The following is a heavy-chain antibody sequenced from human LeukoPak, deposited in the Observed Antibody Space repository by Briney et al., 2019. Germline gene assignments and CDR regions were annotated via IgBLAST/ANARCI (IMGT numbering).Heavy chain of an antibody. D-gene: IGHD6-19*01. V-gene: IGHV5-51*01. CDR2: IYPGDSET. J-gene: IGHJ4*02. Sequence: GESLKISCKPSGYSLTSSWIGWVRQMPGKGLEWMGIIYPGDSETIYSPSFQGQVTIPVDKSFSTAYLQWSSLKASDTAMYYCARQYITGWQSFGYWGQGTLVTVSS. CDR3: ARQYITGWQSFGY. CDR1: GYSLTSSW.